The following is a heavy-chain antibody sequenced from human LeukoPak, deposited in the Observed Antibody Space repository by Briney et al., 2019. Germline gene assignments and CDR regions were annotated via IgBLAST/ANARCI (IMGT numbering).Heavy chain of an antibody. V-gene: IGHV4-39*07. CDR2: IYYSGST. CDR1: GGSISSTNYY. J-gene: IGHJ4*02. Sequence: SETLSLTCTVSGGSISSTNYYWGWFRQPPGKGLEWIGSIYYSGSTYYNPSLNSRVTISVDTSKNHFSLKLSSVTAADTAVYYCAKGTSSGWYYFDYWGEGTLVTVSS. D-gene: IGHD6-19*01. CDR3: AKGTSSGWYYFDY.